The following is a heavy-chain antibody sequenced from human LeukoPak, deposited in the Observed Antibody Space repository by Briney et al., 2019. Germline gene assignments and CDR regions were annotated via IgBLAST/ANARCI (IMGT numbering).Heavy chain of an antibody. CDR1: DFSFSSRW. CDR3: ARGHVAGSDRHWDY. J-gene: IGHJ4*02. Sequence: GGSLRPSCATSDFSFSSRWMHWVRQAPGKGLVWVSRIISDGSSISYADSVKGRFTISRDNAKNTVYLQMNSLRAEDTAVYYCARGHVAGSDRHWDYWGQGALVTVSS. D-gene: IGHD6-19*01. CDR2: IISDGSSI. V-gene: IGHV3-74*01.